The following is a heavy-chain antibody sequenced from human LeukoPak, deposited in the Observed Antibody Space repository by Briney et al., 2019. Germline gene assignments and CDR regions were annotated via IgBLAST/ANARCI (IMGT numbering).Heavy chain of an antibody. CDR2: INSDGSSI. CDR1: GFTFSSHW. J-gene: IGHJ4*02. Sequence: GGSLRLSCAASGFTFSSHWMHWVRQAPGKGLVWVSRINSDGSSISYADSVKGRFTISRDNAKNTLYLQMNSLRAEDTAVYYCAGSYYDFWSGYLGYWGQGTLVTVSS. D-gene: IGHD3-3*01. V-gene: IGHV3-74*01. CDR3: AGSYYDFWSGYLGY.